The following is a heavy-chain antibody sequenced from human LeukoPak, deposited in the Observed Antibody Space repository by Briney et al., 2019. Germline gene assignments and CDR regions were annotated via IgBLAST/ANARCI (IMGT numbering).Heavy chain of an antibody. Sequence: GGSLRLSCAASGFTFSNYILNWVRQAPGKGLEWVSSISSSSSDIYYADSVKGRFTISRDNAKNSLYLQMNSLRAEDTAVYYCARESGYDIDFDYWAREPWSPSPQ. CDR2: ISSSSSDI. CDR1: GFTFSNYI. CDR3: ARESGYDIDFDY. D-gene: IGHD5-12*01. J-gene: IGHJ4*02. V-gene: IGHV3-21*01.